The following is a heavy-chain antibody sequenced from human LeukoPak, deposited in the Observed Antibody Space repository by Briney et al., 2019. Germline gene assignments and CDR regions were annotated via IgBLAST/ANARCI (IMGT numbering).Heavy chain of an antibody. J-gene: IGHJ4*02. Sequence: ASVKVSCTASGYTLTGYFIQWVRQAPGQGLEWMGWIDTNNGVTDYAQKFRGRVTMTRDTSINTDYMQLTRLRFDDTAVYYCARDSPRAELGIDYWGQGTPVTVSS. V-gene: IGHV1-2*02. CDR1: GYTLTGYF. CDR3: ARDSPRAELGIDY. CDR2: IDTNNGVT. D-gene: IGHD7-27*01.